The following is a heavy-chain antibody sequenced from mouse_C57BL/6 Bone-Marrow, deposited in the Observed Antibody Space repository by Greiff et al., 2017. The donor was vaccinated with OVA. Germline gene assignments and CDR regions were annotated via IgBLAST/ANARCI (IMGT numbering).Heavy chain of an antibody. CDR2: IYPGDGDT. Sequence: QVQLQQSGPELVKPGASVKISCKASGYAFSSSWMNWVKQRPGKGLEWIGRIYPGDGDTNYNGKFKGKATLTADKSSSTAYMQLSSLTSEDSAVYFCARYYYGSSWFAYGGQGTLVTVSA. CDR1: GYAFSSSW. D-gene: IGHD1-1*01. V-gene: IGHV1-82*01. CDR3: ARYYYGSSWFAY. J-gene: IGHJ3*01.